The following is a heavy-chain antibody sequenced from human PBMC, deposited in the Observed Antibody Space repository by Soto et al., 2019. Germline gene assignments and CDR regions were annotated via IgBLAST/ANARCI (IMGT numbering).Heavy chain of an antibody. CDR3: AASQYSYYYYAMDI. V-gene: IGHV4-4*07. Sequence: PSETLSLTCTVSGDSIRNYYYTWIRQSAGKGLEWIGRVYTSGSTNYNPSLKSRVTMSVDTSKKQFSLKLTSATAADTAIYYCAASQYSYYYYAMDIWGQGATVTVSS. CDR1: GDSIRNYY. CDR2: VYTSGST. J-gene: IGHJ6*02.